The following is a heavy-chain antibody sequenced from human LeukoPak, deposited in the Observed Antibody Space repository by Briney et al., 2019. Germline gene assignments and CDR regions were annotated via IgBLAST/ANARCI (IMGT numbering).Heavy chain of an antibody. V-gene: IGHV1-24*01. CDR2: FDPEDGET. D-gene: IGHD3-10*01. Sequence: ASVKVSCKVSGYTLTELSMHWVRQAPGKGLEWMGGFDPEDGETIYAQKFQGRVAMTEDTSTDTAYMELSSLRSEDTAVYYCATGFLWFGELFHYWGQGTLVTVSS. J-gene: IGHJ4*02. CDR1: GYTLTELS. CDR3: ATGFLWFGELFHY.